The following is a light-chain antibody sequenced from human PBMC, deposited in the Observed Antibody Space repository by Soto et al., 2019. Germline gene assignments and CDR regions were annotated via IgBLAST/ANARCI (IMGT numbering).Light chain of an antibody. Sequence: SYELTQPSSVSVSLGQTARITCSGDVLAKKYARWFQQKPGQAPVLVIYKDSERPSGIPERFSGSSSGTTVTLTISGAQVEDEADYYCYSAADNNPVFGGGTKLTVL. V-gene: IGLV3-27*01. J-gene: IGLJ2*01. CDR3: YSAADNNPV. CDR1: VLAKKY. CDR2: KDS.